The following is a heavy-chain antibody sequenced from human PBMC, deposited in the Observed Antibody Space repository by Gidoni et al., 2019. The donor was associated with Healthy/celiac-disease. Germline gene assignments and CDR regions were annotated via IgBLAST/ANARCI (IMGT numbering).Heavy chain of an antibody. Sequence: DVQLVESGGGLVQPGRSLRLSCAASGFTFDAYAMHWVRQAPGKGLEWVSGISWNSRSIVYADSVKGRFTISRDNAKKSLYLHMSSLRAEDTALYYCAKGGEGHWGQGTLVTVSS. V-gene: IGHV3-9*01. CDR2: ISWNSRSI. CDR3: AKGGEGH. CDR1: GFTFDAYA. J-gene: IGHJ4*02.